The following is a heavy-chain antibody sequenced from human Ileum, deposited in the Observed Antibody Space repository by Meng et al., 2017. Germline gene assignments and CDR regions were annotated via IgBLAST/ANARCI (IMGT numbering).Heavy chain of an antibody. D-gene: IGHD4-17*01. V-gene: IGHV1-46*01. CDR1: GYTFTTSY. CDR3: AKDSHGYGDGSH. CDR2: INAGSGDT. Sequence: ASVKVSCKASGYTFTTSYAHWLRQAPGQGLEWMGVINAGSGDTAYAQKFQGRLTMTRDTSTSTLYMELSSLRSEDTAVYYCAKDSHGYGDGSHWGQGTLVTVSS. J-gene: IGHJ4*02.